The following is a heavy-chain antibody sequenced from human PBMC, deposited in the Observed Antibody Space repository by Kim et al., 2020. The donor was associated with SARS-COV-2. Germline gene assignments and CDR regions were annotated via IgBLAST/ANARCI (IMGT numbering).Heavy chain of an antibody. V-gene: IGHV1-18*01. CDR3: ARVVSGWIPLYYYYYGMDV. Sequence: ASVKVSFKASGYTFTSYGISWVRQAPGQGLEWMGWISAYNGNTNYAQKLQGRVTMTTDTSTSTAYMELRSLRSDDTAVYYCARVVSGWIPLYYYYYGMDVWGQGTTVTVSS. D-gene: IGHD6-19*01. CDR2: ISAYNGNT. CDR1: GYTFTSYG. J-gene: IGHJ6*02.